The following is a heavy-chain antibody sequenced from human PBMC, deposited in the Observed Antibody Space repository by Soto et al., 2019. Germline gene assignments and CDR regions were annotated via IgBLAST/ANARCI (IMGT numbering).Heavy chain of an antibody. V-gene: IGHV3-33*01. CDR3: ARRQISPPTRGAATARGGMDV. J-gene: IGHJ6*02. Sequence: QVHLVESGGGVVQPGRSRRLSCAASGFTFNNYGMHWVRQAQVKGLEWVALIWNDGTNAYYANSVKGRFTISRDNSRNTVYLQMSSLRAEDTAVYYCARRQISPPTRGAATARGGMDVWGQGTTVSVSS. CDR1: GFTFNNYG. CDR2: IWNDGTNA. D-gene: IGHD6-13*01.